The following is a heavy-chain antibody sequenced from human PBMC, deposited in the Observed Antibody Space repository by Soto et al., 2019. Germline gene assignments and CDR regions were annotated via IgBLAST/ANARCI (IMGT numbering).Heavy chain of an antibody. CDR2: ISGRGDSI. Sequence: EVQLLESGGGLVQPGGSLRLSCAASGFTFSSYAMSWVRQAPGKGLEWVSTISGRGDSIYYTDSVKGRFTISRDNSKNTLYLQINSLRAEDTAVYYCAQDTMFGYTYGDFDYWGQGTLVTVSS. J-gene: IGHJ4*02. V-gene: IGHV3-23*01. D-gene: IGHD5-18*01. CDR3: AQDTMFGYTYGDFDY. CDR1: GFTFSSYA.